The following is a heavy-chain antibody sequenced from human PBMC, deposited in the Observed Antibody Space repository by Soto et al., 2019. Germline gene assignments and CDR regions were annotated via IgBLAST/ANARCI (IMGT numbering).Heavy chain of an antibody. D-gene: IGHD2-21*01. CDR3: AREYSDGWFDP. CDR2: ISYDGSNK. V-gene: IGHV3-30-3*01. Sequence: GESLKISCAASGFTFSIYAMHWVRQAPGKGLEWVAVISYDGSNKYYADSVKGRFTISRDNSKNTVYLQMNSLRAEDSAVYYCAREYSDGWFDPWGQGTLVTVSS. CDR1: GFTFSIYA. J-gene: IGHJ5*02.